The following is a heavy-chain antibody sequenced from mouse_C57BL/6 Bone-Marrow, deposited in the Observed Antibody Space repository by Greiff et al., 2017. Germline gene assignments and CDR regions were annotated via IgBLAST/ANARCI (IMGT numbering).Heavy chain of an antibody. CDR1: GYTFTSYW. V-gene: IGHV1-59*01. D-gene: IGHD1-1*01. J-gene: IGHJ4*01. Sequence: QVQLQQSGAELVRPGTSVKLSCKASGYTFTSYWMHWVQQRPGQGLEWIGVIDPSDSYTNYNQKFKGKATLTVDTSSSTAYMQLSSLTSEDSAVCFCSRKEITATVVATDYAMDYWGQGTSVTVSS. CDR2: IDPSDSYT. CDR3: SRKEITATVVATDYAMDY.